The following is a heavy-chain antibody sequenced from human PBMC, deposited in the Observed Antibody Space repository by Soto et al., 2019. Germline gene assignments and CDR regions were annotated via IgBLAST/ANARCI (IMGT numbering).Heavy chain of an antibody. CDR3: PNYNYYYASGPT. J-gene: IGHJ4*02. V-gene: IGHV3-23*01. Sequence: PGGSLRLSCAASGFTFSSYAMSWVRQHPGKGPWCETAGTGAGGNPCSAMSVKGRFTISRGNSKNTLYLQMNSLRAEDTAVYYWPNYNYYYASGPTWGQGPLVSVSS. D-gene: IGHD3-22*01. CDR2: GTGAGGNP. CDR1: GFTFSSYA.